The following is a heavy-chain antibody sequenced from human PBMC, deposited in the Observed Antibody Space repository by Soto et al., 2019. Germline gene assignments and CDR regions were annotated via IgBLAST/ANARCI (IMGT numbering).Heavy chain of an antibody. D-gene: IGHD2-8*02. CDR3: ARDKITGLFDY. CDR2: INHSGST. J-gene: IGHJ4*02. V-gene: IGHV4-34*01. Sequence: SGTLSLSCAVCGGSGSGYYRTWIRQNPGTGLEWMGEINHSGSTNYNPSLKSRVTISVDTSKNQFSLKLTSVTAADTAVYYCARDKITGLFDYLGQGTLVTVS. CDR1: GGSGSGYY.